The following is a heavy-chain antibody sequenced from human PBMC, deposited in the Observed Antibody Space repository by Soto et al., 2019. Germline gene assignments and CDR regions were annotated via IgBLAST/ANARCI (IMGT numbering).Heavy chain of an antibody. Sequence: QVQLQESGPGLVKPSGTLSLTCAVSGVSIKSDNWWTWVRQSPGKGLEWIAEIYPSGGTNYIPSLTPRATISVDMSTNQFPLKLTSVTAADTAVYYCAAHRGNTYGPLDDWGQGNLVTVSS. CDR2: IYPSGGT. CDR3: AAHRGNTYGPLDD. CDR1: GVSIKSDNW. D-gene: IGHD5-18*01. J-gene: IGHJ4*02. V-gene: IGHV4-4*02.